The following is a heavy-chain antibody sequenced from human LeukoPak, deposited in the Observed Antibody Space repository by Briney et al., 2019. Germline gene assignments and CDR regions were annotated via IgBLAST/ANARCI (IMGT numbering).Heavy chain of an antibody. V-gene: IGHV4-59*02. CDR3: AKAAQWLAFDD. CDR2: TYISGST. Sequence: SETLSLTCTVTDGSVSSYFWSWIRQPPGKGLEWIGNTYISGSTNYNPSLESRVTISLDTSRNHLSLSLRSVTAADTAVYYCAKAAQWLAFDDWGQGALVTVTS. D-gene: IGHD6-19*01. J-gene: IGHJ4*02. CDR1: DGSVSSYF.